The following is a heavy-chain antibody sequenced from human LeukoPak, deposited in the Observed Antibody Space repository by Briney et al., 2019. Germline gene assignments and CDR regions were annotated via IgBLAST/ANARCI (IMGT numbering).Heavy chain of an antibody. J-gene: IGHJ4*02. CDR2: INHSGST. D-gene: IGHD7-27*01. Sequence: SETLSLTCAVYGGSFSGYYWSWIRQPPGKGLEWIGEINHSGSTNYNPSLKSRVTISVDTSRNQFSLKLSSVTAADTAVYYCARAANWGNEKETFDYWGQRTLVTVSS. V-gene: IGHV4-34*01. CDR1: GGSFSGYY. CDR3: ARAANWGNEKETFDY.